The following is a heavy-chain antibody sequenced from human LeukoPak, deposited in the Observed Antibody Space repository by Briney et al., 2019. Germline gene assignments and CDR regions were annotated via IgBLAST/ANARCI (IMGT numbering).Heavy chain of an antibody. CDR1: GLTFSTYA. CDR2: ISGSGGST. V-gene: IGHV3-23*01. Sequence: GGSLRLSCAASGLTFSTYAMSWVRQAPGKGLEWVSAISGSGGSTYYADSVKGRFTISRDNSKNTLYLQMNSLRAEDTSIYFCAKALEQETVIALDSWGQGTLVTVSS. J-gene: IGHJ4*02. D-gene: IGHD6-13*01. CDR3: AKALEQETVIALDS.